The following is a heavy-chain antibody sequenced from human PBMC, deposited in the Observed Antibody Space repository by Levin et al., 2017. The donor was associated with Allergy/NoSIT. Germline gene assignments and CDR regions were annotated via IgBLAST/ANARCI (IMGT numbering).Heavy chain of an antibody. V-gene: IGHV4-59*01. CDR2: IDYSGRA. D-gene: IGHD4-11*01. CDR1: GASIQRYF. Sequence: SETLSLTCTVSGASIQRYFWSWIRQPPGKGLEWIGFIDYSGRATYNPSLKSRVTISADTSKTPLSLKLTSVTAADTARYFCAREDAYSLGAFDVWGPGTMVTVSS. J-gene: IGHJ3*01. CDR3: AREDAYSLGAFDV.